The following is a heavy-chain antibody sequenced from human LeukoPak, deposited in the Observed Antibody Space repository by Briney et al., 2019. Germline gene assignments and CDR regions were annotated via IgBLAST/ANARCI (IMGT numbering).Heavy chain of an antibody. V-gene: IGHV4-59*01. J-gene: IGHJ3*02. CDR1: GGSISSYY. Sequence: SETLSLTCTVPGGSISSYYWSWIRQPPGKGLEWIGYIYYSGSTNYNPSLKSRVTISVDTSKNQFSLKLSSVTAADTAVYYCARGGILTGSIAFDIWGQGTMVTVSS. CDR3: ARGGILTGSIAFDI. CDR2: IYYSGST. D-gene: IGHD3-9*01.